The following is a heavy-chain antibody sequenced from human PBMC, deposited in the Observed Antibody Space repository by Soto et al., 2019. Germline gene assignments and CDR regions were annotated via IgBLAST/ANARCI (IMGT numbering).Heavy chain of an antibody. CDR1: GFTVSGTY. CDR3: AKDLFVDV. Sequence: PGGSLRLSCAASGFTVSGTYMTWVRQAPGKGLEWVSFIYSGDTTYYADSVKGRFTISRDNSKNRLYLQMNSLRAEDTAVYYCAKDLFVDVWGQGTTVTVSS. J-gene: IGHJ6*02. D-gene: IGHD2-21*01. CDR2: IYSGDTT. V-gene: IGHV3-53*01.